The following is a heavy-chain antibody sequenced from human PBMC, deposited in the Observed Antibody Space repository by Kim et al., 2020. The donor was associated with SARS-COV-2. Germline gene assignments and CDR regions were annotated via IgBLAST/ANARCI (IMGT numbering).Heavy chain of an antibody. CDR1: GFTFSSYG. D-gene: IGHD3-10*01. J-gene: IGHJ4*02. CDR3: ARDPPLLLWFGELSNSFDY. Sequence: GGSLRLSCAASGFTFSSYGMHWVRQAPGKGLEWVAVISYDGSNKYYADSVKGRFTISRDNSKNTLYLQMNSLRAEDTAVYYCARDPPLLLWFGELSNSFDYWGQGTLVTVSS. CDR2: ISYDGSNK. V-gene: IGHV3-33*05.